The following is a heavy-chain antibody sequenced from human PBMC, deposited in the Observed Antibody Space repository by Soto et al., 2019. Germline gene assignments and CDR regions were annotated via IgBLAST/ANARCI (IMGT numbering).Heavy chain of an antibody. D-gene: IGHD6-13*01. CDR1: GFTVSSNY. J-gene: IGHJ4*02. CDR2: IYSGGST. V-gene: IGHV3-66*01. CDR3: ARDLGGYSSSWYKGLGY. Sequence: EVQLVESGGGLVQPGGSLRLSCEASGFTVSSNYMSWVRQAPGKGLEWVSVIYSGGSTYYADSVKGRFTISRDNSKNTLYLQMNSLRAEDTAVYYCARDLGGYSSSWYKGLGYWGQGTLVTVSS.